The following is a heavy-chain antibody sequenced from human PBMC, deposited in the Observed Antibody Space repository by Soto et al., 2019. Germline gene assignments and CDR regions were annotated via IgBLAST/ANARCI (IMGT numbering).Heavy chain of an antibody. CDR1: GFTFSSYS. J-gene: IGHJ3*02. D-gene: IGHD2-21*02. Sequence: GGSLRLSCAASGFTFSSYSMNWVRQAPGKGLEWVSYISSSSSNIYYADSVKGRFTISRDNAKNSLYLQMNSLRDEDTAVYYCARDRVENCGGDCYSAFDIWGQGTMVTVSS. CDR3: ARDRVENCGGDCYSAFDI. V-gene: IGHV3-48*02. CDR2: ISSSSSNI.